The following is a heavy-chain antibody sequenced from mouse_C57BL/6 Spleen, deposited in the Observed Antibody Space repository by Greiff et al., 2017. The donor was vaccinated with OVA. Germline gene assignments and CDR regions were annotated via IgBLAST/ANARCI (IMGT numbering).Heavy chain of an antibody. J-gene: IGHJ2*01. CDR3: ARCGRGVFDY. CDR1: GYSFTGYY. CDR2: INPSTGGT. V-gene: IGHV1-42*01. D-gene: IGHD3-1*01. Sequence: EVQLQQSGPELVKPGASVKISCKASGYSFTGYYMNWVKQSPEKSLEWIGEINPSTGGTTSNQKFKAKATLALDKSSSTANMQLKSLTYEDAAVYYFARCGRGVFDYWGKGTTLTVSS.